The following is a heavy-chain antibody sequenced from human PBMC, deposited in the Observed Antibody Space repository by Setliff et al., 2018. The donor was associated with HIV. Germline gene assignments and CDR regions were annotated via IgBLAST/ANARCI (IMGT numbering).Heavy chain of an antibody. CDR1: GESFSDSY. V-gene: IGHV4-34*01. Sequence: LSLTCAVYGESFSDSYYTWIRQPPGQGLEWIGQISHTGSTTYNSSLKSRVTMSVDSSRNQFSLTLTSMSVPDTAVYFCARSQRLPGLQPPYSYFDLWGRGTLVTVSS. CDR3: ARSQRLPGLQPPYSYFDL. J-gene: IGHJ2*01. CDR2: ISHTGST. D-gene: IGHD6-25*01.